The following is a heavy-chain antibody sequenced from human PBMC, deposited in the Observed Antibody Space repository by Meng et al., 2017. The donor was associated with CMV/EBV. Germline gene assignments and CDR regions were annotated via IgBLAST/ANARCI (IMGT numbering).Heavy chain of an antibody. J-gene: IGHJ4*02. CDR3: ARDGATVTFDY. CDR1: GFTFSSYA. Sequence: GESLKISCAASGFTFSSYAMHWVRQAPGKGLEWVAVISYDGSNKYYADSVKGRFTISRDNSKNTLYLQMNSLRAEETAVYYCARDGATVTFDYWGQGTLVTVSS. D-gene: IGHD4-17*01. V-gene: IGHV3-30*04. CDR2: ISYDGSNK.